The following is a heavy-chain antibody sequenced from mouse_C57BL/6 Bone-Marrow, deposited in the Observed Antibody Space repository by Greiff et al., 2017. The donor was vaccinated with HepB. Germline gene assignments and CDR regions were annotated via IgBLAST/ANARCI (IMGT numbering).Heavy chain of an antibody. J-gene: IGHJ3*01. Sequence: QVQLQQSGPELVKPGASVKISCKASGYAFSSSWMNWVKQRPGKGLEWIGRIYPGDGDTNYNGKFKGKATLTADKSSSTSYMQLSSLTSEDSAVYFCHYYGSSAWFAYWGQGTLVTVSA. D-gene: IGHD1-1*01. CDR2: IYPGDGDT. CDR3: HYYGSSAWFAY. CDR1: GYAFSSSW. V-gene: IGHV1-82*01.